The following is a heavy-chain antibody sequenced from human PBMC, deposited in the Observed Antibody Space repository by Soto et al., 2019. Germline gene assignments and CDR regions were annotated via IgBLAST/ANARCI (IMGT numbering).Heavy chain of an antibody. CDR3: AKEGIVVVGSYFDY. V-gene: IGHV3-23*01. J-gene: IGHJ4*02. D-gene: IGHD3-22*01. CDR1: GFTFSSYA. Sequence: ESLKISCAASGFTFSSYAMSWVRQAPGKGLEWVSAISGSGGSTYYADSVKGRFTISRDNSKNTLYLQMNSLRAEDTAVYYCAKEGIVVVGSYFDYWGQGTLVTVSS. CDR2: ISGSGGST.